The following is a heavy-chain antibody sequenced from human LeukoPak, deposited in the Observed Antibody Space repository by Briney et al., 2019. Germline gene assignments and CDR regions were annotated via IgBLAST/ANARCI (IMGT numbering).Heavy chain of an antibody. D-gene: IGHD3-10*01. J-gene: IGHJ4*02. CDR1: GTAIVTSDW. V-gene: IGHV4-4*02. CDR2: IYHDGRI. CDR3: ARMGTYAEGRFDD. Sequence: PSGTLSLTCAVSGTAIVTSDWWAWVRQSPGKRLEWIGEIYHDGRIRDNPSLKSRVTIAVDTSKNQFSLTLTSATAAGTAVYYCARMGTYAEGRFDDWGQGTLVIVSS.